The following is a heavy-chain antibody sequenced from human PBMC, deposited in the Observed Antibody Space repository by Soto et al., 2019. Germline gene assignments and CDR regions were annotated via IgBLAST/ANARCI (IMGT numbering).Heavy chain of an antibody. V-gene: IGHV4-34*01. CDR3: SMDRQDYHFWIGYENEGPYGMDV. D-gene: IGHD3-3*02. J-gene: IGHJ6*02. CDR2: SNHSGGT. Sequence: QVQLQQWGAGLLKPSETLSLTCAVYGGSLSGYYWTWIRQAPGKGLEWIGESNHSGGTNYNSSLKSRVKKSLDTSNNQFSLNLFSVTAADTAVYYWSMDRQDYHFWIGYENEGPYGMDVWGQGTTVTVSS. CDR1: GGSLSGYY.